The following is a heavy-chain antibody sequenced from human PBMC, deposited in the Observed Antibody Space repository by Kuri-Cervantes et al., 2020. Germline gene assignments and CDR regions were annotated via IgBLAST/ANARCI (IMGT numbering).Heavy chain of an antibody. D-gene: IGHD2-15*01. CDR2: ISWNSGSI. CDR3: ARDGCSGGSCYYFDY. J-gene: IGHJ4*02. Sequence: SLKISCAASGFTFDDYAMHWVRQAPGKGLEWVSGISWNSGSIGYADSVKGRFTISRDNAKNSLYLQMNSLRAEDTAVYYCARDGCSGGSCYYFDYWGQGTLVTVSS. CDR1: GFTFDDYA. V-gene: IGHV3-9*01.